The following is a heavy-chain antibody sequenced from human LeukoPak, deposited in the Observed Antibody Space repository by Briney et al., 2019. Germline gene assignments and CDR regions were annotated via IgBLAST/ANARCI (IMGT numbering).Heavy chain of an antibody. CDR3: ASYTYYSDSSSYSDY. CDR2: IFANGDIT. CDR1: GFTFKTYP. D-gene: IGHD3-22*01. Sequence: GGSLRLSCSASGFTFKTYPMHCVRQAPGKGLEYVSTIFANGDITSYAASVKGRFTTSRDNSKNTLYLQMSCLRPEDTAVYYCASYTYYSDSSSYSDYWGQGTLVTVSS. V-gene: IGHV3-64D*09. J-gene: IGHJ4*02.